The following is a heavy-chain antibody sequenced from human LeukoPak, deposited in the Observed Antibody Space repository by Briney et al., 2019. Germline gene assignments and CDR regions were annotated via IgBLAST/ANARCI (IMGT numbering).Heavy chain of an antibody. J-gene: IGHJ5*02. V-gene: IGHV5-51*01. CDR2: IYPGDSDT. CDR3: ARSAYTTYSSSWLLFDP. CDR1: GYSFTNFW. D-gene: IGHD6-13*01. Sequence: GESLKISCQASGYSFTNFWIGWVRQMPGKGLEWMGIIYPGDSDTRYSPSFQGQVTISADKSISTAYLQWSSLKASDTAMYYCARSAYTTYSSSWLLFDPWGQGTLVTVSS.